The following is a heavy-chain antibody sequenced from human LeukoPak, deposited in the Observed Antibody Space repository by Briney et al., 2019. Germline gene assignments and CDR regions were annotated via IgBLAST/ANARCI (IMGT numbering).Heavy chain of an antibody. Sequence: GGSLRLSCAASGFTFSSYAMSWVRQAPGKGLEWVSAISGSGGSTYYADSVKGRFTISRDNSKNTLYLQMNSLRVEDTAVYYCAKLGGQWLVNFYDYWGQGTLVTVSS. CDR3: AKLGGQWLVNFYDY. J-gene: IGHJ4*02. V-gene: IGHV3-23*01. CDR1: GFTFSSYA. CDR2: ISGSGGST. D-gene: IGHD6-19*01.